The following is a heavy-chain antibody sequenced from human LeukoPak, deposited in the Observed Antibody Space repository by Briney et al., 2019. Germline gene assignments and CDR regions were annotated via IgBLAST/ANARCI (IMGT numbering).Heavy chain of an antibody. V-gene: IGHV3-9*01. Sequence: PGGSLRLSCAASGFTFDDYAMHWVRQAPGKGLEWVSGISWNSGSIGYADSVKGRFTISRDNAKNSLYLQMHSLRTEDTALYYCVKVHGYSYGYFDYWGQGILVTVSS. D-gene: IGHD5-18*01. J-gene: IGHJ4*02. CDR3: VKVHGYSYGYFDY. CDR2: ISWNSGSI. CDR1: GFTFDDYA.